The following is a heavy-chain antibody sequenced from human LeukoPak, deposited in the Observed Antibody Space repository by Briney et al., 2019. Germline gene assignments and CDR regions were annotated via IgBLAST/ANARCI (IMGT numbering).Heavy chain of an antibody. V-gene: IGHV4-39*07. J-gene: IGHJ5*02. CDR2: IYYSGST. CDR3: ARDSRYCSSTSCYSNWFDP. Sequence: PSETLSLTCTVSGGSISSSSYYWGWIPQPPGKGLEWIGSIYYSGSTYYNPSLKSRVTISVDTSKNQFSLKLSSVTAADTAVYYCARDSRYCSSTSCYSNWFDPWGQGTLVTVSS. CDR1: GGSISSSSYY. D-gene: IGHD2-2*01.